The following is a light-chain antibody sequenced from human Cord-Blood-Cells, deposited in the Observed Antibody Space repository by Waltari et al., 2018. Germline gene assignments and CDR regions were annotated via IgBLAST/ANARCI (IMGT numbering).Light chain of an antibody. J-gene: IGKJ4*01. V-gene: IGKV4-1*01. Sequence: DIVMTQSPDSLSVSLGERATLNCRSSQSVLYSSNDKNYLAWYQQQPGQPPKLLIYWASTRESEVPDRFSGGGCGADVTLTNSILQAEDVAVYYCQQYYSTPLTFGGGTKVEIK. CDR1: QSVLYSSNDKNY. CDR2: WAS. CDR3: QQYYSTPLT.